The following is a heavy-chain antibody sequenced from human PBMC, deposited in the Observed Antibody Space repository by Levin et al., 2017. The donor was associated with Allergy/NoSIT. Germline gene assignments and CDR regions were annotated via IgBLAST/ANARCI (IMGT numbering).Heavy chain of an antibody. CDR1: GFTVSSNY. J-gene: IGHJ5*02. CDR3: ARVRGSVRGVLWFDP. V-gene: IGHV3-53*01. D-gene: IGHD3-10*01. Sequence: GESLKISCAASGFTVSSNYMSWVRQAPGKGLEWVSVIYSGGSTYYADSVKGRFTISRDNSKNTLYLQMNSLRAEDTAVYYCARVRGSVRGVLWFDPWGQGTLVTVSS. CDR2: IYSGGST.